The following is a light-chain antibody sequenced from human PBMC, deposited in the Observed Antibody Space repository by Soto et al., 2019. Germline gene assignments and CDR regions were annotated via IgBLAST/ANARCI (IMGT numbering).Light chain of an antibody. J-gene: IGLJ1*01. CDR3: ISYAGSYKVYYV. CDR1: SGDLVTYDH. V-gene: IGLV2-8*01. Sequence: QSSLTQPPSAAGSPGQSVTISCTGTSGDLVTYDHVSWYQQHPGKAPKLMIYEVNKRPSGVPDRFSGSKSGNTASLTVSGLQAEDEADYYCISYAGSYKVYYVFGTGTKVTVL. CDR2: EVN.